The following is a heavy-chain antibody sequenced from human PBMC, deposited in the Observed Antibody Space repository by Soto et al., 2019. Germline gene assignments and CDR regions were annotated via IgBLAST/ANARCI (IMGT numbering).Heavy chain of an antibody. CDR1: GFAFRNYA. V-gene: IGHV3-23*01. CDR2: LSGSGGST. Sequence: EVQLLESGGGLVQPGGSLRLSCAASGFAFRNYAMSWVRQAPGKGLEWVSGLSGSGGSTYYADSVKGRFTISRDNSKNTLYLQMNSLRAEDTAVYYCAKASGILRFLPDDFWGQGTLVTVSS. J-gene: IGHJ4*02. D-gene: IGHD3-3*01. CDR3: AKASGILRFLPDDF.